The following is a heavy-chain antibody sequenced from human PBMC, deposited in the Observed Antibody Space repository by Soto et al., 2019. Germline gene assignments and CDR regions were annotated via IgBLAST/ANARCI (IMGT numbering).Heavy chain of an antibody. CDR1: GFTFSSYA. J-gene: IGHJ1*01. D-gene: IGHD2-2*01. CDR2: ISGSGGST. Sequence: GGSLRLSCAASGFTFSSYAMSWVRQAPGKGLEWVSAISGSGGSTYYADSVKGRFTISRDNSKNTLYLQMNSLRAEDTAVYYCASIVVVPAAMRIGYFQHWGQGTLVTVSS. CDR3: ASIVVVPAAMRIGYFQH. V-gene: IGHV3-23*01.